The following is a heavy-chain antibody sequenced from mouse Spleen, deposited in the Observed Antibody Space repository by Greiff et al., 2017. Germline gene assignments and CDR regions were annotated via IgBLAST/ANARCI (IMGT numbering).Heavy chain of an antibody. CDR3: ARSHQGLLSDY. CDR1: GYTFTDYY. CDR2: INPNNGGT. Sequence: EVQLQQSGPELVKPGASVKISCKASGYTFTDYYMNWVKQSHGKSLEWIGDINPNNGGTSYNQKFKGKATLTVDKSSSTAYMELRSLTSEDSAVYYCARSHQGLLSDYWGQGTTLTVSS. D-gene: IGHD2-10*01. V-gene: IGHV1-26*01. J-gene: IGHJ2*01.